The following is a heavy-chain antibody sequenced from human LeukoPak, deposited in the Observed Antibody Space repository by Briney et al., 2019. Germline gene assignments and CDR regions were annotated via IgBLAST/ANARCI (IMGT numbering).Heavy chain of an antibody. J-gene: IGHJ4*02. V-gene: IGHV3-53*05. CDR2: IYSGGST. D-gene: IGHD3-22*01. CDR3: AKDYYDSSGYYVDY. CDR1: GFTVSSNY. Sequence: GGSLRLSCAASGFTVSSNYMSWVRQAPGKGLEWVSVIYSGGSTYYADSVKGRFTISRDNSKNTLYLQMNSLRAEDTAVYYCAKDYYDSSGYYVDYWGQGTLVTVSS.